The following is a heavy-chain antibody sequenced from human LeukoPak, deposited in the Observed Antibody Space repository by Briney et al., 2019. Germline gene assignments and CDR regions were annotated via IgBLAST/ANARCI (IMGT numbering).Heavy chain of an antibody. CDR2: INPSGGST. D-gene: IGHD6-19*01. V-gene: IGHV1-46*01. Sequence: APVKVSCKASGYTFTSYYMHWVRQAPGQGLEWMGIINPSGGSTSYAQKFQGRVTMTRDTSTSTVYMELSSLRSEDTAVYYCAREREQWLALDYWGQGTLVTVSS. CDR1: GYTFTSYY. J-gene: IGHJ4*02. CDR3: AREREQWLALDY.